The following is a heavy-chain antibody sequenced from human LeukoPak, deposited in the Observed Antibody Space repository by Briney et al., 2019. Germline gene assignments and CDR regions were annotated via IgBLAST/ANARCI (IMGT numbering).Heavy chain of an antibody. Sequence: SQTLSLTCTVSGGSISSGGYYWSWIRQHPGKGLEWIGYIYYSGSTYYNPSLKSRVTISVDTSKNQFSLKLSSVTAADTAVYYCARAPGGNYYYYSMDVWGQGTTVTVSS. CDR2: IYYSGST. D-gene: IGHD7-27*01. CDR1: GGSISSGGYY. J-gene: IGHJ6*02. CDR3: ARAPGGNYYYYSMDV. V-gene: IGHV4-31*03.